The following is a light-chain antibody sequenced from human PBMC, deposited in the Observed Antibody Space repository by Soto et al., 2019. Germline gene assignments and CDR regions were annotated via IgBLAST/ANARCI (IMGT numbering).Light chain of an antibody. Sequence: EIVLTQSPGTLSLSPGERATLSCRASHSVSRTYLASYQQKPGQAPSLLIYGTSDRATGTPDRFSGSGSGTVFTLTISRLEPEDSAVSYCQQFDDSVTFRQGTRLEI. CDR1: HSVSRTY. CDR3: QQFDDSVT. J-gene: IGKJ5*01. CDR2: GTS. V-gene: IGKV3-20*01.